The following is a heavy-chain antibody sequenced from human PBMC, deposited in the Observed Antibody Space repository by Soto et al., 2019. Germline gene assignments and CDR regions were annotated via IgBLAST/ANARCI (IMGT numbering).Heavy chain of an antibody. CDR2: ISYDGSNK. Sequence: QVQLVESGGGVVQPGRSLSLSCAASGFTFSIYAMHWVRQAPGKGLEWVAVISYDGSNKYYADSVKGRFTISRDNSKNTRYLQMNSLRAEDTAVYYCARARLDTPALDYWGQGTLVTVSS. CDR3: ARARLDTPALDY. CDR1: GFTFSIYA. V-gene: IGHV3-30-3*01. J-gene: IGHJ4*02. D-gene: IGHD2-2*01.